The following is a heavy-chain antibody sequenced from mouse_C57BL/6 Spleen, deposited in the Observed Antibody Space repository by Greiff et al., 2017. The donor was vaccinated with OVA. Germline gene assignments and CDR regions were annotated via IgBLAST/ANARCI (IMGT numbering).Heavy chain of an antibody. CDR2: IYPRSGNT. CDR1: GYTFTSYG. CDR3: APYDYDVCYFDY. J-gene: IGHJ2*01. D-gene: IGHD2-4*01. Sequence: QVQLQQSGAELARPGASVKLSCKASGYTFTSYGISWVKQRTGQGLEWIGEIYPRSGNTYYNEKFKGKATLTADKSSSTAYMELRSLTSEDSAVYFCAPYDYDVCYFDYWGQGTTLTVSS. V-gene: IGHV1-81*01.